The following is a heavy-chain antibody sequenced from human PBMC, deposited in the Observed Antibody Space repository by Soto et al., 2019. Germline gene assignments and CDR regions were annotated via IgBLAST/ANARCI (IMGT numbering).Heavy chain of an antibody. CDR1: GFTFSNYA. CDR3: ARDCARTSCSVWKL. CDR2: ITGSSETT. J-gene: IGHJ4*02. Sequence: EVQLLESGGGLVQPGESLRLSCAASGFTFSNYAMTWVRQAPGKGLEWVSGITGSSETTYYADSVKGRFTISRDNLKNTVSLQMNGLRAEDSAVYYCARDCARTSCSVWKLWGQGTLVTVSP. D-gene: IGHD2-2*01. V-gene: IGHV3-23*01.